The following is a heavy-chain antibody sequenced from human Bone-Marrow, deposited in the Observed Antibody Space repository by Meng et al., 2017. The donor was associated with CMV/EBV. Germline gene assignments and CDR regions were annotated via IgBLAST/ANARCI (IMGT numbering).Heavy chain of an antibody. J-gene: IGHJ4*02. CDR3: AKGHPYYYDSSGLDY. CDR1: GFTFSSYA. Sequence: GESLKISCAASGFTFSSYAMSWVRQAPGKGLEWVSAISGSGGSTYYADSVKGRFTISRDNSKNTLYLQMNSLRAEDTAVYYCAKGHPYYYDSSGLDYWGQGNLVNVSS. V-gene: IGHV3-23*01. CDR2: ISGSGGST. D-gene: IGHD3-22*01.